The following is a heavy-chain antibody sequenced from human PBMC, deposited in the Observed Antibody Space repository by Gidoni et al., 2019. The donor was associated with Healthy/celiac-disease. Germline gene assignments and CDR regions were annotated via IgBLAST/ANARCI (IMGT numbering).Heavy chain of an antibody. CDR2: INPSGGST. J-gene: IGHJ6*03. D-gene: IGHD6-19*01. V-gene: IGHV1-46*03. CDR1: GYTFTSYY. CDR3: ARDDKYVAVAGTGYYYYYMDV. Sequence: QVQLVQSGAEVKKPGASVKVSCKASGYTFTSYYMHWVRQAPGQGLEWMGIINPSGGSTSYAQKFQGRVTMTRDTSTSTVYMELSSLRSEDTAVYYCARDDKYVAVAGTGYYYYYMDVWGKGTTVTVSS.